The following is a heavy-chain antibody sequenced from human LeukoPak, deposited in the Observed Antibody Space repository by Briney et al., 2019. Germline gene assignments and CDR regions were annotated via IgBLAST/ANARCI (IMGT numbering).Heavy chain of an antibody. CDR3: ARGTVGATRSHFDY. V-gene: IGHV1-69*05. Sequence: VASVKVSCKASGGTFSSYAICWMRQAPGQGLEWMGGIIPIFGTANYAQKFQGRVTITTDESTSTAYMELSSLRSEDTAVYYCARGTVGATRSHFDYWGQGTLVTVSS. CDR2: IIPIFGTA. J-gene: IGHJ4*02. CDR1: GGTFSSYA. D-gene: IGHD1-26*01.